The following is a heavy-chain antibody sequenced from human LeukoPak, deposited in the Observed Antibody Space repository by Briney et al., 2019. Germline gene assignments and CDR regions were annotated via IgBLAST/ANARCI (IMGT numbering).Heavy chain of an antibody. Sequence: SETLSLTCAVYGGSFSGYYWSWIRQPPGKGLEWIGYVDHTGSTNFNPSLNGRVSISRDTTNNLFSLRLRSVTAADTAVYFCARGRVSSSTWYSTYYYYFYMDVWGKGTTVTVSS. D-gene: IGHD1-1*01. J-gene: IGHJ6*03. CDR2: VDHTGST. V-gene: IGHV4-59*01. CDR3: ARGRVSSSTWYSTYYYYFYMDV. CDR1: GGSFSGYY.